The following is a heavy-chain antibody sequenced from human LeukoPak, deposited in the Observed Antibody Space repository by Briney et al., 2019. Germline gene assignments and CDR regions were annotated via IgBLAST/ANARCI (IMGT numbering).Heavy chain of an antibody. CDR1: GGSITSGNYY. V-gene: IGHV4-61*02. D-gene: IGHD3-22*01. CDR3: AWGDSSGYPFDP. J-gene: IGHJ5*02. CDR2: IYTSGGTSGST. Sequence: PSQTLSLTCTVSGGSITSGNYYWSWFRQPAGKGLEYIGRIYTSGGTSGSTYYNPSLKRRVTISVDTSKNQFSLKLSSVTAADTAVYYCAWGDSSGYPFDPWGQGTLVTVSS.